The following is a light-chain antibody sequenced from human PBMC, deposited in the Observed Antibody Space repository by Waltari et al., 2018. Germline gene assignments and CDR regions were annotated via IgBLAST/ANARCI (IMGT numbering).Light chain of an antibody. CDR3: QQSYRSPRT. J-gene: IGKJ3*01. CDR2: AGS. CDR1: QPIGNS. Sequence: DIQMTQSPSPLSASVGDRVTITCRASQPIGNSLNWYQLKPGKAPRLRIYAGSDFPTGVPSRFSGSGSGTDFTLTISSLQPEDFATYYCQQSYRSPRTFGPGTKVDSK. V-gene: IGKV1-39*01.